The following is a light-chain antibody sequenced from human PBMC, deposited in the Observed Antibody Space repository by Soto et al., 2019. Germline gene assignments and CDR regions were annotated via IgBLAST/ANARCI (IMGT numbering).Light chain of an antibody. J-gene: IGLJ1*01. V-gene: IGLV2-18*02. CDR3: SSYTTSNTYV. CDR2: EVS. Sequence: QAVVTQPPSVSGSPGQSVTIHCTGSSSDVGSFSRVSWYQQPPGTAPKLIIYEVSYRPSGVPDRFSGSKSGNTASLTISGLLAEDEADYYCSSYTTSNTYVFGTGTKLTVL. CDR1: SSDVGSFSR.